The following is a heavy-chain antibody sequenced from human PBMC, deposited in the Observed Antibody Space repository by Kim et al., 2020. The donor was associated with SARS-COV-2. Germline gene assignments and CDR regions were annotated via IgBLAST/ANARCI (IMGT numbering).Heavy chain of an antibody. V-gene: IGHV4-59*01. Sequence: SETLSLTCTVSGGSISSYYWSWIRQPPGKGLEWIGYIYYSGSTNYNPSLESRVTISVDTSKNQFSLKLSSVTAADTAVYYCARGRAPPTNYWGQGTLVTVSS. CDR2: IYYSGST. J-gene: IGHJ4*02. CDR1: GGSISSYY. D-gene: IGHD4-17*01. CDR3: ARGRAPPTNY.